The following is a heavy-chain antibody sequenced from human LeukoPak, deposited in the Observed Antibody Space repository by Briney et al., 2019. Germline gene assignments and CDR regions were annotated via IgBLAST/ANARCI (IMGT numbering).Heavy chain of an antibody. V-gene: IGHV4-34*01. J-gene: IGHJ5*02. CDR3: ARGHSRITIFGVVIHGWFDP. D-gene: IGHD3-3*01. CDR1: GGSFSGYY. Sequence: PSETLSLTCAVYGGSFSGYYWSWIRQPPGKGLEWIGEINHSGSTNYNPSLKSRVTISVDTSKNQFSLKLSSVTAADTAVYYCARGHSRITIFGVVIHGWFDPWGQGTLVTVSS. CDR2: INHSGST.